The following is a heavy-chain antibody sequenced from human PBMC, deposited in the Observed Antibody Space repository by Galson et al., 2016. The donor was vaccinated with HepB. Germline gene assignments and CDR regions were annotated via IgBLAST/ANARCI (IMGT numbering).Heavy chain of an antibody. CDR1: GGAIISGPYY. J-gene: IGHJ3*02. D-gene: IGHD6-19*01. CDR2: IHTDGST. Sequence: TLSLTCTVSGGAIISGPYYWSWIRQPAGKGLEWIGRIHTDGSTNYNPSLKSRVNISVDMSRNQFSLNLNSVTAADTAVYYCARDHSGWTRGEAFNIWGHWTVVAVSS. V-gene: IGHV4-61*02. CDR3: ARDHSGWTRGEAFNI.